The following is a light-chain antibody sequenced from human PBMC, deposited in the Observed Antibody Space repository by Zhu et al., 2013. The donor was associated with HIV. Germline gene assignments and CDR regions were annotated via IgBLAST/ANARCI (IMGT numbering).Light chain of an antibody. CDR2: AAS. CDR3: QHVNNNAA. V-gene: IGKV1-9*01. J-gene: IGKJ3*01. Sequence: IQLTQSPSSLSASVGDRVTITCRASPGISTYLAWYQQKPGKAPTLLVYAASTTADEVPSRFSGRGSGTEFTLTIGSLHPEDFATYYCQHVNNNAAFGPGTKVDV. CDR1: PGISTY.